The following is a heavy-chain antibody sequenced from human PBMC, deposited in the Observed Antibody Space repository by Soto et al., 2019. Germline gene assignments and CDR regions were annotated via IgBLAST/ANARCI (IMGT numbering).Heavy chain of an antibody. Sequence: LARMSGLSVYSICSGFYWDRIRQPPGKGLEWIGSIYHSGSTYYNPSLTSRATISVDTSKNQFSLKRSSVTAADTAVYQCARGSGYCSSSCFYINWFDAWRQ. CDR2: IYHSGST. J-gene: IGHJ5*02. CDR3: ARGSGYCSSSCFYINWFDA. CDR1: VYSICSGFY. D-gene: IGHD2-2*02. V-gene: IGHV4-38-2*01.